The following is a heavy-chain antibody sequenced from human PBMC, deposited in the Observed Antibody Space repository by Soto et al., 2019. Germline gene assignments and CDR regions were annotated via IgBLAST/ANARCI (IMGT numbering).Heavy chain of an antibody. D-gene: IGHD3-3*01. CDR2: ISSSSSYI. CDR3: ARDIYITIPQFDP. J-gene: IGHJ5*02. Sequence: GGSLRLSCAASGFTFSSYSMNWVRQAPGKGLEWVSSISSSSSYIYYADSVKGRFTISRDNAKNSLYLQMNSLRAEDTAVYYCARDIYITIPQFDPWGQGTLVTVSS. V-gene: IGHV3-21*01. CDR1: GFTFSSYS.